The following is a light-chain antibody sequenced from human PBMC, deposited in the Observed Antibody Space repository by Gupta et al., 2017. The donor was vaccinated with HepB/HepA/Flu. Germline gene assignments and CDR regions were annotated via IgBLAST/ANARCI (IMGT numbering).Light chain of an antibody. CDR3: QSFDSSLGDVL. V-gene: IGLV1-40*01. CDR2: GYS. J-gene: IGLJ2*01. CDR1: TSNTGADYD. Sequence: QSVLTQPPSVSGAPGQTVIFPCPGGTSNTGADYDVHWYHQLPGTAPKLLIYGYSRRPSGVPDRFSGSKSGASAALAITGFQAEDEGDYYCQSFDSSLGDVLFGGGTRLTVL.